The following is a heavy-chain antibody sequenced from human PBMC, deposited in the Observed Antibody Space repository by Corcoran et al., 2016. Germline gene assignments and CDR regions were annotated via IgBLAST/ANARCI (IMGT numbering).Heavy chain of an antibody. J-gene: IGHJ4*02. CDR2: INQDGSEK. CDR3: ASQHDDYGFAYYFDY. V-gene: IGHV3-7*01. Sequence: EVHLVESGGTLVQPGGSLRLSCAASGFMFNYYWMSWVRQAPGKGLEWVANINQDGSEKYYVDSVKGRFTISRDNAEKSLYLQMHSLRAEDTAVYYCASQHDDYGFAYYFDYWGQGTRVTVSS. D-gene: IGHD3-10*01. CDR1: GFMFNYYW.